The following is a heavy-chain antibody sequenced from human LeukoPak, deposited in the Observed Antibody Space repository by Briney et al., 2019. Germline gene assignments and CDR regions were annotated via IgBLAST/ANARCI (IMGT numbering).Heavy chain of an antibody. CDR2: ITGSRGPT. J-gene: IGHJ5*02. Sequence: GGSLRLSCAASGFTFSSYGMHWVRQAPGKGLEWVSAITGSRGPTYYADSVKGRFTISRDNSKNTLYLQMNRLRAEDTAVYYCTKDAYLGSNWLDPWGQGTLVTVSS. CDR3: TKDAYLGSNWLDP. CDR1: GFTFSSYG. D-gene: IGHD2/OR15-2a*01. V-gene: IGHV3-23*01.